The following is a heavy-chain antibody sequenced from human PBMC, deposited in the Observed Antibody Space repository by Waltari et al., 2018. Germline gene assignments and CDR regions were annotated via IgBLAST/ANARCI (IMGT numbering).Heavy chain of an antibody. CDR3: ARDYCDRTNCHGMDV. V-gene: IGHV3-30*09. CDR1: DFTFTSYA. CDR2: ISYNERNI. Sequence: QVQLVESGGGVVQPGRSLRLSCAASDFTFTSYAIHWVRQAPGKGLEWVAVISYNERNIYYVDSVKGRFAISRDNSKKMLYLQMNSLRAEDTAVYYCARDYCDRTNCHGMDVWGQGTTVTVSS. J-gene: IGHJ6*02. D-gene: IGHD3-22*01.